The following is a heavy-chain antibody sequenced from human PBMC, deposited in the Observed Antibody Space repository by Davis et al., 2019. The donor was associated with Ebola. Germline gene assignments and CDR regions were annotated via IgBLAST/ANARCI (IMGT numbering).Heavy chain of an antibody. D-gene: IGHD5-12*01. CDR1: GYTFTKYA. V-gene: IGHV7-4-1*02. CDR2: LDTNTEKP. CDR3: ARDSGPGDFDY. Sequence: ASVKVSCKASGYTFTKYAMNWVRQAPGQGLEWMGWLDTNTEKPTYAQGFTGRFVFSLDTSVSTAYLQISSLKAEDTAVFYCARDSGPGDFDYWGQGTLVTVSS. J-gene: IGHJ4*02.